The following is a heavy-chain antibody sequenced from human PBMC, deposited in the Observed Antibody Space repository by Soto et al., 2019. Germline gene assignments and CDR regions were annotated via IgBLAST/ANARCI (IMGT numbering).Heavy chain of an antibody. CDR2: IYYSGST. D-gene: IGHD6-13*01. V-gene: IGHV4-31*03. CDR1: GGSISSGGYY. CDR3: ARILGGIAAAGYYYYYMDV. Sequence: SETLSLTCTVSGGSISSGGYYWSWIRQHPRKGLEWIGYIYYSGSTYYNPSLKSRVTISVDTSKNQFSLKLSSVTAADTAVYYCARILGGIAAAGYYYYYMDVWGKGTTVTVSS. J-gene: IGHJ6*03.